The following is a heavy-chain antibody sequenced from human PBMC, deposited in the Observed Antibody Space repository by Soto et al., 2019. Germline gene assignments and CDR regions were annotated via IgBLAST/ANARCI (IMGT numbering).Heavy chain of an antibody. CDR1: GYTFSMSG. V-gene: IGHV1-18*01. CDR2: ISGYNGNT. Sequence: ASVKVSCKSSGYTFSMSGISWVRQAPGQGLEWMGWISGYNGNTNNEQKIQDRVTMTTDTTTNTAYMELRSLRSDDTAVYYCAREGPRPYYYYGMDVWG. CDR3: AREGPRPYYYYGMDV. J-gene: IGHJ6*02.